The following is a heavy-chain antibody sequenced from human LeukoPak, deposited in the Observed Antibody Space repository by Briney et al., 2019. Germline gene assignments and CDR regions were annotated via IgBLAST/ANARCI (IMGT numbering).Heavy chain of an antibody. CDR1: GFTLRNYA. J-gene: IGHJ4*02. CDR3: AKLRFPVPVDS. CDR2: ITGSGAGK. D-gene: IGHD3-3*01. V-gene: IGHV3-23*01. Sequence: GGSLRLSCAGSGFTLRNYAMSWVRQAPGKGLEWVSTITGSGAGKYYADSVKGRFTTSRDNSMDTLYLQMSSLRAEDTAVYYCAKLRFPVPVDSWGQGTLVTVSS.